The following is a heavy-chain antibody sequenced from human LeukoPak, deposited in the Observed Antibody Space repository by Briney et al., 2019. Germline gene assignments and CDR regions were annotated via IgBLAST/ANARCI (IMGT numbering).Heavy chain of an antibody. D-gene: IGHD3-16*01. Sequence: SETLSLTCSVSGASISSTGYYGGWIRQPPGKGLEWVGRIYYSGSTYYNPSLKSRVTISVDTSKNQFSLNVTSVTAADTAVYYCARRITTYYDTVGYRYFDTWGQGSLVTVSS. CDR1: GASISSTGYY. CDR3: ARRITTYYDTVGYRYFDT. V-gene: IGHV4-39*01. J-gene: IGHJ5*02. CDR2: IYYSGST.